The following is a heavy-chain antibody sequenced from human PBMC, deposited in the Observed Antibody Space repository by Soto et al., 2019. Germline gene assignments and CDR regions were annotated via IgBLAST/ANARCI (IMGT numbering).Heavy chain of an antibody. J-gene: IGHJ4*02. D-gene: IGHD1-7*01. CDR3: ARGAATGTNTLFDS. V-gene: IGHV4-4*02. CDR2: VFHSGIT. CDR1: SGSINSSNW. Sequence: QVQLQESGPGLVKPSGTLSLTCAVSSGSINSSNWWSWVRQPPGKGLEWIGEVFHSGITNYSPALQSRVTVSVDKSRNEFSLKLTSVTAADTAVYYCARGAATGTNTLFDSWGQGALVTVSS.